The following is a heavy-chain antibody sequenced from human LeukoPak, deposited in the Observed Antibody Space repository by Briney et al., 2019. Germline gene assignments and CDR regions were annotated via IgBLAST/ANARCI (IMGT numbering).Heavy chain of an antibody. Sequence: ASVKVSCKASGYTFTGYYMHWVRQAPGQGLEWRGRTNPNSGGTNYAQKFQGRVTMTRDTSISTAYMELSGLRSDDTAVYYCASRLEYSSSLPDVWGKGTTVTVSS. CDR1: GYTFTGYY. J-gene: IGHJ6*04. D-gene: IGHD6-6*01. CDR3: ASRLEYSSSLPDV. V-gene: IGHV1-2*06. CDR2: TNPNSGGT.